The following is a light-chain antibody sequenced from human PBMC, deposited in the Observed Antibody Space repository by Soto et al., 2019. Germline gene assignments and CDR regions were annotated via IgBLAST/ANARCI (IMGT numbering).Light chain of an antibody. J-gene: IGKJ3*01. Sequence: DIQMTQSPSSLSASVGDRVIITCRASQSISSFLNWYQQKPGKAPKLLIYAASSLQSGVPSRFSGSGSGAEFTLTISSLQPEDFATYYCQQSYNTPLTFGPGTKVDIK. CDR2: AAS. CDR1: QSISSF. CDR3: QQSYNTPLT. V-gene: IGKV1-39*01.